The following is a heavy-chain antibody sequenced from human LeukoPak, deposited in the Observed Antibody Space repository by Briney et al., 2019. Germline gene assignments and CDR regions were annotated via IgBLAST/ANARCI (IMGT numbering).Heavy chain of an antibody. V-gene: IGHV3-7*01. J-gene: IGHJ4*02. Sequence: GGSLRLSCAASGFTLSSYWMSWGRQAPGKGPEWVANIKQDGTEKFYVDSVKGRSTISRDNAKNSLYLQMNTLRAEDTAVYYCAREDPPSYGGYPFEHGGQGTLVTVSS. CDR3: AREDPPSYGGYPFEH. D-gene: IGHD4-23*01. CDR2: IKQDGTEK. CDR1: GFTLSSYW.